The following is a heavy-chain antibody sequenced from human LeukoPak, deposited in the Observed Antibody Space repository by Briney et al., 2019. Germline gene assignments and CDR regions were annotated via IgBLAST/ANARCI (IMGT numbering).Heavy chain of an antibody. J-gene: IGHJ4*02. V-gene: IGHV1-69*05. CDR3: ARGFNDFWSGYYSY. D-gene: IGHD3-3*01. CDR1: GGTFSSYA. Sequence: SVKVSCKASGGTFSSYAISWVRQAPGQGLEWMGRIIPIFGTANYAQKFQGRVTITTDESTSTAYMELSRLRSDDTAVYYCARGFNDFWSGYYSYWGQGTLVTVSS. CDR2: IIPIFGTA.